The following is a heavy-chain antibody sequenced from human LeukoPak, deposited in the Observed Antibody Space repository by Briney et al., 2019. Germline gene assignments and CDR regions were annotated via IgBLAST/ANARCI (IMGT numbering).Heavy chain of an antibody. CDR1: GGSVSSGSYY. V-gene: IGHV4-61*01. J-gene: IGHJ3*02. Sequence: PSETLSLTCTASGGSVSSGSYYWGWLRQPPGKGLEWIGYIYYSGSTNYNPSLKSRVTISVDTSKNQFSLKLSSVTAADTAVYYCARGREGDAFDIWGQGTMVTVSS. CDR2: IYYSGST. CDR3: ARGREGDAFDI.